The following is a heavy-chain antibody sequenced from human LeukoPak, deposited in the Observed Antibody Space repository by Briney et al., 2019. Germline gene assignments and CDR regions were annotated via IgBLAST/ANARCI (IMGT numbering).Heavy chain of an antibody. CDR2: IIPIFGTA. J-gene: IGHJ4*02. CDR3: ARDAFYSRYFDY. CDR1: GGTFSSYA. D-gene: IGHD4-11*01. V-gene: IGHV1-69*05. Sequence: SVKVSCKASGGTFSSYAISWVRQAPGQGLEWMGGIIPIFGTANYAQKFQGRVTITTDESTSTAYMELSSLRSEDTAVYYCARDAFYSRYFDYWGQGTLVTVSS.